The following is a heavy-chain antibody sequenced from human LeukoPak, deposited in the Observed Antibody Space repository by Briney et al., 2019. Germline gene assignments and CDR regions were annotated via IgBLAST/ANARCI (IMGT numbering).Heavy chain of an antibody. CDR1: GFIFSDYG. V-gene: IGHV3-30*19. J-gene: IGHJ4*02. CDR2: ISDDGGRK. Sequence: GGSLRLSCAASGFIFSDYGMHWVRQAPGKGPDWVAIISDDGGRKFYADSVKGRFTISRDNSKNTLYLQMNSLRAEDTAVYYCARGIYSNGNMNDYWGQGTLVTVSS. CDR3: ARGIYSNGNMNDY. D-gene: IGHD4-11*01.